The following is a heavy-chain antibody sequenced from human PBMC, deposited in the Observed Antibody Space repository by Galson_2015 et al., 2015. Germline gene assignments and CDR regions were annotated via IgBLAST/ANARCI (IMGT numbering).Heavy chain of an antibody. J-gene: IGHJ4*02. Sequence: SLRLSCAASGFTFSNAWMSWVRQAPGKGLGWVGRIKSKTDGGTTDYAAPVKGRFTISRDDSKNTLYLQMNSLKTEDTAVYYCTAAARGSSCDYRKSGCWCQGTLVT. CDR2: IKSKTDGGTT. CDR1: GFTFSNAW. D-gene: IGHD1-26*01. CDR3: TAAARGSSCDYRKSGC. V-gene: IGHV3-15*01.